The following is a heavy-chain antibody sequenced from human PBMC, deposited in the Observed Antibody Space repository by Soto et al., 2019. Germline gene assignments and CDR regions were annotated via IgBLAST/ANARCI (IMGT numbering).Heavy chain of an antibody. Sequence: QVQLVQSGAEIKKPGASVKVSCKASGYTFNTYGITWVRQAPGQGLEWMGWINPYNGNTEFAQKLQDRVTMTTATSTSTAYMELASLRSDDTAVYYCARGCIAVTTHLCYWGQGTLVTVSS. V-gene: IGHV1-18*01. CDR1: GYTFNTYG. CDR2: INPYNGNT. D-gene: IGHD4-17*01. J-gene: IGHJ4*02. CDR3: ARGCIAVTTHLCY.